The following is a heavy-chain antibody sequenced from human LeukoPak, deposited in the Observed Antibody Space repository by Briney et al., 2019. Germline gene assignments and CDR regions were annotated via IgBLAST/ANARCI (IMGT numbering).Heavy chain of an antibody. CDR1: GGSISSGDYY. CDR3: AREGYSSSWCGFDP. CDR2: IYYSGST. D-gene: IGHD6-13*01. V-gene: IGHV4-61*08. Sequence: PSETLSLTCTVSGGSISSGDYYWSWIRQPPGKGLEWIGYIYYSGSTNYNPSLKSRVTISVDTSKNQFSLKLTSVTAADTAVYYCAREGYSSSWCGFDPWGQGTLVTVSS. J-gene: IGHJ5*02.